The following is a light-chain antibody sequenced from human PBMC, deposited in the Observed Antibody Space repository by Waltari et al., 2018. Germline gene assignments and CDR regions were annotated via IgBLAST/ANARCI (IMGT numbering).Light chain of an antibody. J-gene: IGKJ3*01. CDR1: QSVSSNY. CDR2: DAS. V-gene: IGKV3-20*01. Sequence: IVLTQSPGTLSLCPGERATLSCRASQSVSSNYLAWYQHKPGQAPRLLIYDASSRATGIPDTFSGSGSETDFTLTISRLEPEDFAVYYCQQYGTSPPTFGPGTKVDIE. CDR3: QQYGTSPPT.